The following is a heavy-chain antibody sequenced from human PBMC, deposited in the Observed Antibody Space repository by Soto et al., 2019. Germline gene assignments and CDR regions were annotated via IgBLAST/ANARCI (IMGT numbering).Heavy chain of an antibody. J-gene: IGHJ4*02. Sequence: GASVKVSCKASGYTFTSYGTSWVRQAPGQGLEWMGWISAYNGNTNYAQKLQGRVTMTTDTSTSTAYMELRSLRSDDTAVYYCARGHRSYYLSYFDYWGQGTLVTVSP. V-gene: IGHV1-18*01. D-gene: IGHD3-10*01. CDR2: ISAYNGNT. CDR3: ARGHRSYYLSYFDY. CDR1: GYTFTSYG.